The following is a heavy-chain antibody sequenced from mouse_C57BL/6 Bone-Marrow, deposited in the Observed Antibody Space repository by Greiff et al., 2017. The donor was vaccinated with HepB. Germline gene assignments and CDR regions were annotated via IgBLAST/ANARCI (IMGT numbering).Heavy chain of an antibody. J-gene: IGHJ4*01. D-gene: IGHD3-2*02. V-gene: IGHV5-17*01. CDR2: ISSGSSTI. CDR3: ARPGSGYRRESYAMDY. CDR1: GFTFSDYG. Sequence: EVMLVESGGGLVKPGGSLKLSCAASGFTFSDYGMHWVRQAPEKGLEWVAYISSGSSTIYYADTVKGRFTISRDNAKNTLFLQMTSLRSEDTAMYYCARPGSGYRRESYAMDYWGQGTSVTVSS.